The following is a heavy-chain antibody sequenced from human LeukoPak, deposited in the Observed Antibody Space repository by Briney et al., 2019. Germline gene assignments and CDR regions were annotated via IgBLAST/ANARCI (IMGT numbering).Heavy chain of an antibody. Sequence: GGSLRLSCAASGFTFSSCWMSWVRQAPGKGLEWVANIKQDGSEKYYVDSVKGRFTISRDNAKNSLYLQMNSLRAEDTAVYYCARSIVVVPAATNWFDPWGQGTLVTVSS. CDR1: GFTFSSCW. CDR3: ARSIVVVPAATNWFDP. CDR2: IKQDGSEK. V-gene: IGHV3-7*03. D-gene: IGHD2-2*01. J-gene: IGHJ5*02.